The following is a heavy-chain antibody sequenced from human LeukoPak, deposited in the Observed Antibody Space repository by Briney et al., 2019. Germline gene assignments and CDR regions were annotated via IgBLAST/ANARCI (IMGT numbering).Heavy chain of an antibody. V-gene: IGHV4-34*01. Sequence: SETLSLTCAVDGGSLSGFYWSWIRQPPGKGLEWIGEINHSGSTNYNPSLKSRVTISVDTSKNQFSLKLSSVTAADTAVYYCARLFRRAMGPIDYWGQGTLVTVSS. CDR2: INHSGST. J-gene: IGHJ4*02. CDR1: GGSLSGFY. D-gene: IGHD5-18*01. CDR3: ARLFRRAMGPIDY.